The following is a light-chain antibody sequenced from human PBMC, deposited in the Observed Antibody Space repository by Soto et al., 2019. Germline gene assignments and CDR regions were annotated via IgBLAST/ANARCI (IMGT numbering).Light chain of an antibody. CDR1: QSISSW. Sequence: DSQMTQSPSTLSASGGDRVTSTCRASQSISSWLAWYQQKPRKAPKLLIYDASSLESGVPSRFSGSGSGTEFTLTISSLQPDDFATYYCQQYNSYSLYTFGQGTKLEIK. CDR3: QQYNSYSLYT. CDR2: DAS. J-gene: IGKJ2*01. V-gene: IGKV1-5*01.